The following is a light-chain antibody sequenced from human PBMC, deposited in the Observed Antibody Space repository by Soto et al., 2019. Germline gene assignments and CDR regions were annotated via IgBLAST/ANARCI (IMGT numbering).Light chain of an antibody. Sequence: QSVLTQPASGSGSPGQSITISRTGTSSDVGAYNYVSWYQQHPGKAPKLMIYDISNRPSRVSDRFSGSKSGNTASLTISGLQADDEADYYCTSYTSSSTLGVFGTGTKVTVL. J-gene: IGLJ1*01. V-gene: IGLV2-14*01. CDR3: TSYTSSSTLGV. CDR1: SSDVGAYNY. CDR2: DIS.